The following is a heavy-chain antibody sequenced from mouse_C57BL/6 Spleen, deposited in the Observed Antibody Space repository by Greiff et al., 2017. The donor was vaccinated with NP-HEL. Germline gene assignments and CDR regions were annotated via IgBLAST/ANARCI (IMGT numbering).Heavy chain of an antibody. CDR3: AIPPYYSNYEDWYFDV. Sequence: VKLQQSGPGLVQPSQSLSITCTVSGFSLTSYGVHWVRQSPGKGLEWLGVIWRGGSTDYNAAFMSRLSITKDNSKSQVFFKMNSLQADDTAIYYCAIPPYYSNYEDWYFDVWGTGTTVTVSS. CDR1: GFSLTSYG. D-gene: IGHD2-5*01. CDR2: IWRGGST. J-gene: IGHJ1*03. V-gene: IGHV2-5*01.